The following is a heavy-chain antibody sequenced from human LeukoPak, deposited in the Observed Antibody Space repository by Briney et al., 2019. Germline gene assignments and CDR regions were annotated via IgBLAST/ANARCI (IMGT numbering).Heavy chain of an antibody. Sequence: RGSLRLSCAASGFTFRKSWMSWVRQTPEKGLEWVANIKEDGSAKYHADSVKGRFTISRDNAKNSLYLQMNSLRAEDTAIYYCAKDDDGYYWGQGILVTVSS. V-gene: IGHV3-7*01. D-gene: IGHD3-3*01. CDR1: GFTFRKSW. J-gene: IGHJ4*02. CDR3: AKDDDGYY. CDR2: IKEDGSAK.